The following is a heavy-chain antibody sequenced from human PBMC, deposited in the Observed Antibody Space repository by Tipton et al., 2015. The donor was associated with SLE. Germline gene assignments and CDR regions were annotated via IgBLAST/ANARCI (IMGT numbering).Heavy chain of an antibody. CDR3: AKGYNWNDLDY. J-gene: IGHJ4*02. V-gene: IGHV3-33*06. CDR1: GFTFSSYA. D-gene: IGHD1-20*01. CDR2: IWYDGSNK. Sequence: RSLRLSCAASGFTFSSYAMHWVRQAPGKGLEWVAVIWYDGSNKYYADSVEGRFTISRDNSKNTLYLQMNSLRVEDTAVYYCAKGYNWNDLDYWGQGTLVTVSS.